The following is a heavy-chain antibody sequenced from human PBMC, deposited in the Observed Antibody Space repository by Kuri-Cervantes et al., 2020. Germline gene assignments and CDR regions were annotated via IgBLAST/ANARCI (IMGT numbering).Heavy chain of an antibody. Sequence: ASVKVSCKASGYTFTSYYMHWVRQAPGQGLEWMGIINPSGGSTSYAQKFQGRVTMTRDTSTSTVYMELSSLRSEDTAVYYCARDLRTTVTSYYGMDVWGQGTTVTVSS. CDR3: ARDLRTTVTSYYGMDV. V-gene: IGHV1-46*01. J-gene: IGHJ6*02. D-gene: IGHD4-17*01. CDR2: INPSGGST. CDR1: GYTFTSYY.